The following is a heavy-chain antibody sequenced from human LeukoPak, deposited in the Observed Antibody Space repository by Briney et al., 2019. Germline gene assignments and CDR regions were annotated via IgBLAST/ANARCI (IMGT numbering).Heavy chain of an antibody. J-gene: IGHJ4*02. V-gene: IGHV4-59*01. Sequence: SETLSLTCTVSGGSISSYYWTWIRQPPGKGLVWIGYIHYSGSTYHNPSLKSRVTISVDTSKNQFSLKLSSVTAADTAVYYCAKDRGYNGSGRGFDYWGQGTLITVSS. CDR2: IHYSGST. CDR1: GGSISSYY. CDR3: AKDRGYNGSGRGFDY. D-gene: IGHD3-10*01.